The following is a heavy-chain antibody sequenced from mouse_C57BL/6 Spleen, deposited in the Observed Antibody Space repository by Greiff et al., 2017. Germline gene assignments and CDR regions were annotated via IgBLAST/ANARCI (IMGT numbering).Heavy chain of an antibody. V-gene: IGHV1-55*01. CDR1: GYTFTSYW. CDR2: IYPGSGST. D-gene: IGHD2-4*01. J-gene: IGHJ2*01. CDR3: ARYDYDFDY. Sequence: QVKLQQPGAELVKPGASVKMSCKASGYTFTSYWITWVKQRPGTGLEWIGDIYPGSGSTNYNEKIKSKATLTVDKSTSTAYMQLSSLTSEGSAVYYCARYDYDFDYWGQGTTLTVSS.